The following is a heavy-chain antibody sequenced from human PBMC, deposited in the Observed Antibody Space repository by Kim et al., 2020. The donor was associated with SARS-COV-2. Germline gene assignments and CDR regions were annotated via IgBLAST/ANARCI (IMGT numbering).Heavy chain of an antibody. D-gene: IGHD6-19*01. Sequence: GGSLRLSCGAPGFTFNNYAMHWVRQAPGKGLEWVSVISGSGVKTFYADSVKGRFTISRDKIKNSLYLQMDSLRTEDTALYYCAKDKGTSSWYGAFDMWCQGTMVTVPS. CDR3: AKDKGTSSWYGAFDM. CDR2: ISGSGVKT. V-gene: IGHV3-43*02. CDR1: GFTFNNYA. J-gene: IGHJ3*02.